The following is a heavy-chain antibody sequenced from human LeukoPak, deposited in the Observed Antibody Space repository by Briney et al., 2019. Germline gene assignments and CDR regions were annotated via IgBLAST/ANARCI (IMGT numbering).Heavy chain of an antibody. D-gene: IGHD5-18*01. CDR3: ATVELWPDY. V-gene: IGHV1-24*01. CDR1: GYTFTGYY. CDR2: FDPEDGET. Sequence: GASVKVSCKASGYTFTGYYMHWVRQAPGKGLEWMGGFDPEDGETIYAQKFQGRVTMTEDTSTDTAYMELSSLRSEDTAVYYCATVELWPDYWGQGTLVTVSS. J-gene: IGHJ4*02.